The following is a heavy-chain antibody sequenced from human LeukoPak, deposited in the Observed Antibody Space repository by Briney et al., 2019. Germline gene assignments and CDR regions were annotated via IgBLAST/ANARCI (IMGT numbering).Heavy chain of an antibody. D-gene: IGHD4-23*01. CDR1: GGSFSDYY. Sequence: PSETLSLTCAVYGGSFSDYYWSWIRQSPGKGLEWIGEVNHSGSTNYNPSLKSRVTISVDTSKNQFSLKLSSVTAADTAVYYCARRYGGAFDYWGQGTLVTVSS. CDR2: VNHSGST. J-gene: IGHJ4*02. CDR3: ARRYGGAFDY. V-gene: IGHV4-34*01.